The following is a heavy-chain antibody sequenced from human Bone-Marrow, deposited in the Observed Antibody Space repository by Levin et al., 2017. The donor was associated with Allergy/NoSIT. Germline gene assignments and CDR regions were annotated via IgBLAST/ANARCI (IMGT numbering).Heavy chain of an antibody. V-gene: IGHV1-2*03. J-gene: IGHJ3*02. D-gene: IGHD4-17*01. Sequence: LGASVKVSCKASEYTFTGHYIHWVRQAPGQGLEWMGCINPNTGATNYAQNFQGRVTMTRDTSINTVYMDLSSLRSDDTAVYYCARDLRTTMSTGPVNTFDIWGQGTMVTVSS. CDR2: INPNTGAT. CDR3: ARDLRTTMSTGPVNTFDI. CDR1: EYTFTGHY.